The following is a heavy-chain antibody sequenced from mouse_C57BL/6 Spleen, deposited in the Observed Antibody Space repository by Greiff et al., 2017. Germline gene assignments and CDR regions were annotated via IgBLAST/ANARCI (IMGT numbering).Heavy chain of an antibody. J-gene: IGHJ3*01. Sequence: VQLKQSGAELVRPGASVKLSCTASGFNIKDYYMHWVKQRPEQGLEWIGRIDPEDGDTEYAPKFQGKATMTADTSSNTAYLQLSSLTSEDTAVYSYTLYYGSSYEGSWFAYWGQGTLVTVSA. CDR3: TLYYGSSYEGSWFAY. V-gene: IGHV14-1*01. CDR2: IDPEDGDT. D-gene: IGHD1-1*01. CDR1: GFNIKDYY.